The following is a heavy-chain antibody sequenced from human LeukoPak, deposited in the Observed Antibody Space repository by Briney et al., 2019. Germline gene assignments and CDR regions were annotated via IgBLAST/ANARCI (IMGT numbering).Heavy chain of an antibody. CDR1: GGTFSSYA. CDR2: IIPIFGTA. V-gene: IGHV1-69*05. CDR3: ARGPYDSSGYYYYYYYMDV. J-gene: IGHJ6*03. Sequence: SVKVSCKASGGTFSSYAISWVRQAPGQGLEWMGGIIPIFGTANYAQKFQGRVTITTDESTSTAYMELSSLRSEDTAVYYCARGPYDSSGYYYYYYYMDVWAKGPRSPSP. D-gene: IGHD3-22*01.